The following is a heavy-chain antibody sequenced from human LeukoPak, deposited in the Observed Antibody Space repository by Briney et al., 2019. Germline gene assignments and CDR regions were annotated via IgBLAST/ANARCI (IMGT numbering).Heavy chain of an antibody. CDR3: ARLGGYCSSTSCYAFRYYYYMDV. Sequence: PSETLSLTCAVYGGSFSGYYWSWIRQPPGKGLEWIGEINHSGSTNYNPSLKSRVTISVDTSKNQFSLKLSSVTAADTAVYYCARLGGYCSSTSCYAFRYYYYMDVWGKGTTVTISS. D-gene: IGHD2-2*01. CDR1: GGSFSGYY. CDR2: INHSGST. V-gene: IGHV4-34*01. J-gene: IGHJ6*03.